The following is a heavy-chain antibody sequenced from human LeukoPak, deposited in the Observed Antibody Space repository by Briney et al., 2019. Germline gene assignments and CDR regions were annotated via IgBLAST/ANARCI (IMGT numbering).Heavy chain of an antibody. Sequence: PGGSLRLSCAASGFTFSDYYMSWIRQAPGKGLEWVSYISSSGSTIYYADSVKGRFTISRDNAKNSLYLQMNSLRAEDTAVYYCARYYYDSSGYYYGWSCDYWGRGTLVTVSS. D-gene: IGHD3-22*01. CDR2: ISSSGSTI. CDR3: ARYYYDSSGYYYGWSCDY. CDR1: GFTFSDYY. V-gene: IGHV3-11*01. J-gene: IGHJ4*02.